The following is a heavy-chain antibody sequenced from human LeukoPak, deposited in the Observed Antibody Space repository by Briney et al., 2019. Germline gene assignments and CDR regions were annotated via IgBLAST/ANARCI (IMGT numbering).Heavy chain of an antibody. Sequence: PSETLSLTCAVYSESLTHYYWNWVRQSPGKGLEWIGEIDEIGRTNYNPSLKSRATIAVDRAKNQFSLKLSSVTAADTAVYFCAGPIYCSATRCTGAMDVWGQGTTVVVS. J-gene: IGHJ6*01. D-gene: IGHD6-19*01. V-gene: IGHV4-34*01. CDR1: SESLTHYY. CDR2: IDEIGRT. CDR3: AGPIYCSATRCTGAMDV.